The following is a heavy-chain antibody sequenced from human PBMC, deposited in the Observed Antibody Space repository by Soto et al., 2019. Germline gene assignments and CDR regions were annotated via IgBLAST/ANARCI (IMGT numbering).Heavy chain of an antibody. CDR3: AKDQVRTEVTTLI. J-gene: IGHJ4*02. Sequence: PGGSLRLSCAASGFTFSSYAMGWVRQAPGKGLEWVSAISGSGGSTYYADSVKGRFTISRDNSKNTLYLQMNSLRAEDTAVYYCAKDQVRTEVTTLIWGQGTLVTVSS. CDR2: ISGSGGST. D-gene: IGHD4-17*01. CDR1: GFTFSSYA. V-gene: IGHV3-23*01.